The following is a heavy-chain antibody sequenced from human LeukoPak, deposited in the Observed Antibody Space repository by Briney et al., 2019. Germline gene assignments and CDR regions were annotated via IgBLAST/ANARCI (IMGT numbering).Heavy chain of an antibody. Sequence: PSGTLSLTCTVSGGSISSGYWWSWVRQPPGKGLGWIAEIHHSGSANYNPSLKSRVTISVDKSNNQFSLNLSSVTAADTAVYYCARQGDYVVDYWGQGTLVTVSS. CDR3: ARQGDYVVDY. J-gene: IGHJ4*02. V-gene: IGHV4-4*02. CDR2: IHHSGSA. CDR1: GGSISSGYW. D-gene: IGHD3-16*01.